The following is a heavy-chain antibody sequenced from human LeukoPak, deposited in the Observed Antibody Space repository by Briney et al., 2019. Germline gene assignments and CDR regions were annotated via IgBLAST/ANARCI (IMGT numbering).Heavy chain of an antibody. D-gene: IGHD3-22*01. Sequence: SETLSLTCTVSGYSISSGYYWGWIRQPPGKGLEWIGSIYHSGSTYYNPSLKSRVTISVDTSKNQFSLKLSSVTAADTAVYYCARHHDYYDSSGYTLELKDAFDIWGQGTMVTVSS. CDR2: IYHSGST. J-gene: IGHJ3*02. CDR1: GYSISSGYY. CDR3: ARHHDYYDSSGYTLELKDAFDI. V-gene: IGHV4-38-2*02.